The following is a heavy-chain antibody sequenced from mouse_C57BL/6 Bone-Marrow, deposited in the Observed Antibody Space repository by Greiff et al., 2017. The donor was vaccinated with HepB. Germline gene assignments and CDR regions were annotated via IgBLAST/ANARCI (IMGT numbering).Heavy chain of an antibody. J-gene: IGHJ1*03. CDR3: ARRGYGSSHWYFDV. D-gene: IGHD1-1*01. V-gene: IGHV5-6*01. CDR2: ISSGGSYT. Sequence: EVQLVESGGDLVKPGGSLKLSCAASGFTFSSYGMSWVRQTPDKRLEWVATISSGGSYTYYPDSVKGRFTISRDNAKNTLYLQMSSLKSEDTAMYYCARRGYGSSHWYFDVWGTGTTVTVSS. CDR1: GFTFSSYG.